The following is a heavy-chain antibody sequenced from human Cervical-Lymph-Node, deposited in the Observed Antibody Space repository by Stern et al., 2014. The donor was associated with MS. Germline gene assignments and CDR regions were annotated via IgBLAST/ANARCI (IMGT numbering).Heavy chain of an antibody. V-gene: IGHV3-30*04. Sequence: MQLVESGGGVVQPGRSLRLSCAASGFSFSTYPMHWVRQAPGKGLDGVAFISYDGDNKSYAESVKGRFTISRDNYKNMLYLQINSLRGDDTAVYYCARANNYYGMDVWGQGTTVTVSS. J-gene: IGHJ6*02. CDR1: GFSFSTYP. CDR2: ISYDGDNK. CDR3: ARANNYYGMDV. D-gene: IGHD2/OR15-2a*01.